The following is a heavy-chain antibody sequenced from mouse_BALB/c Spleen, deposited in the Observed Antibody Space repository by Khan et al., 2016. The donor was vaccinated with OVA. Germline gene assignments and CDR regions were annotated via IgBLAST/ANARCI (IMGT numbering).Heavy chain of an antibody. V-gene: IGHV1S137*01. CDR2: ISTYYGDA. CDR3: ARGSGNARFAY. Sequence: VQLQESGAELVRPGVSVKISCKGSGYTFTDYAMHWVKQSHAKSLEWIGVISTYYGDADYNQKFKGKATMTVAKSSSTAYMELARLTSEDSAIYYCARGSGNARFAYWGQGTLVTVSA. J-gene: IGHJ3*01. CDR1: GYTFTDYA. D-gene: IGHD1-3*01.